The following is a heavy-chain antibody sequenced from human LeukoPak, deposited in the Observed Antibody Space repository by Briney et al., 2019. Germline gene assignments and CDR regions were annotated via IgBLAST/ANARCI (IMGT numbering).Heavy chain of an antibody. Sequence: SVKVSCKASGGTFSSYAISWVRQAPGQGLEWMGGIIPIFGTANYAQKFQGRVTITADESTSTAYMELSSLRSEDTAVYYCAVGEQLLLGDAFDIWGQGTMDTVSS. J-gene: IGHJ3*02. CDR3: AVGEQLLLGDAFDI. D-gene: IGHD2-15*01. CDR2: IIPIFGTA. CDR1: GGTFSSYA. V-gene: IGHV1-69*13.